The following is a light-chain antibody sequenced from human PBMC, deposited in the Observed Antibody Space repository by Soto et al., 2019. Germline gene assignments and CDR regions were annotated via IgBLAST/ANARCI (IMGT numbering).Light chain of an antibody. V-gene: IGKV3-15*01. CDR1: QSVRSN. Sequence: EIVMTQSPATLSVSPGERDTLSCRASQSVRSNLAWYQQKTGQAPRHLISGASTLATGIPARCSASVSGTESTLTTGNLQSQNISGDQCQQYNNCPGAFTSGPGTIV. J-gene: IGKJ3*01. CDR3: QQYNNCPGAFT. CDR2: GAS.